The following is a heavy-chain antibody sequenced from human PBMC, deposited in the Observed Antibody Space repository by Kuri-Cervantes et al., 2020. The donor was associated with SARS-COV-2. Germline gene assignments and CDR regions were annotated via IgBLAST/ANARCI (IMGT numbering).Heavy chain of an antibody. Sequence: GESLKISCAASGFTFSDYYMSWIRQAPGKGLEWVSYISSSGSTIYYADSVKGRFTISRDNAKNSLYLQMNSLRAEDTAVYYCAKDLCGGDCPPLDYWGQGTLVTVSS. CDR1: GFTFSDYY. J-gene: IGHJ4*02. D-gene: IGHD2-21*01. CDR2: ISSSGSTI. V-gene: IGHV3-11*04. CDR3: AKDLCGGDCPPLDY.